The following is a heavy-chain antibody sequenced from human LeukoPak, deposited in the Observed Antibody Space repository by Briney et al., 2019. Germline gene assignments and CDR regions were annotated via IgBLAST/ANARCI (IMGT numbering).Heavy chain of an antibody. J-gene: IGHJ4*02. CDR1: GFTFSTYG. Sequence: EGSLRLSCTASGFTFSTYGMHWVRQAPGKGLEWVAVISFHGSNKNYADSVKGRFTISRDNSKNTVYLQMNSLRAEDTAVYYCAKERGAAAATVYFDYWGQGTQVTVSS. CDR3: AKERGAAAATVYFDY. D-gene: IGHD6-13*01. V-gene: IGHV3-30*18. CDR2: ISFHGSNK.